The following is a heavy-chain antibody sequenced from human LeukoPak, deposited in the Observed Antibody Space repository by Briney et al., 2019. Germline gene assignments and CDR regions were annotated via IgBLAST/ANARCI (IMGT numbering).Heavy chain of an antibody. CDR2: ISGSGYTT. D-gene: IGHD3-10*01. CDR3: AKDMSSDWYGGPDY. J-gene: IGHJ4*02. V-gene: IGHV3-23*01. CDR1: GFTFSSYA. Sequence: PRGSLRLSCADSGFTFSSYAMSWVRQAPGGGLEWVSSISGSGYTTHYADSVQGRLTISRDNTNRTLYLKMNSLRVEDTAVYYCAKDMSSDWYGGPDYWGQGTLVTVSS.